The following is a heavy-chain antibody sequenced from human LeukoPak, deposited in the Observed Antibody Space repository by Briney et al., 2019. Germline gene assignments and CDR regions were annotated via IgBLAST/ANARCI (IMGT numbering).Heavy chain of an antibody. Sequence: PGGSLRLSCAASGFTFDDYAMHWVRQAPGKGLEWVSLISGDGGSTYYADSVKGRFSISRDNSKNSLYLQMNSLRTEDTALCYCAKTMGAYYYYYMDVWGKGTTVTVSS. CDR1: GFTFDDYA. V-gene: IGHV3-43*02. CDR2: ISGDGGST. D-gene: IGHD1-26*01. J-gene: IGHJ6*03. CDR3: AKTMGAYYYYYMDV.